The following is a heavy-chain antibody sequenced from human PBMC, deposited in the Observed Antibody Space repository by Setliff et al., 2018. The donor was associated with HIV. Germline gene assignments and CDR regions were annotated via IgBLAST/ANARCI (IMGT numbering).Heavy chain of an antibody. CDR3: ARQSGYTRGWDIFGVVAGSFDI. Sequence: SETLSLTCTVSGGSIVRYYWTWIRQPPGKGLEWIGYIYYSGSTNYNPSLKSRVTISIDTSKSQFSLRLRSVTAADTALYYCARQSGYTRGWDIFGVVAGSFDIWGLGTMVTVSS. V-gene: IGHV4-59*08. CDR2: IYYSGST. J-gene: IGHJ3*02. D-gene: IGHD3-3*01. CDR1: GGSIVRYY.